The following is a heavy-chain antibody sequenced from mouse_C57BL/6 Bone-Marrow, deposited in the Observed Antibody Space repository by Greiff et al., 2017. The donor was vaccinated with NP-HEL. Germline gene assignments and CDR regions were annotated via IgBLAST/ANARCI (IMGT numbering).Heavy chain of an antibody. CDR3: ARDSGYAFDY. V-gene: IGHV1-53*01. J-gene: IGHJ2*01. D-gene: IGHD3-2*02. CDR1: GYTFTSYW. Sequence: QVQLKQPGTELVKPGASVKLSCKASGYTFTSYWMHWLKQRPGQGLEWIGNINPNNGGTNDNEKFKTKATLTVDKSSITAYMQLSSLTSEDSAVYYCARDSGYAFDYWGQGTTLTVSS. CDR2: INPNNGGT.